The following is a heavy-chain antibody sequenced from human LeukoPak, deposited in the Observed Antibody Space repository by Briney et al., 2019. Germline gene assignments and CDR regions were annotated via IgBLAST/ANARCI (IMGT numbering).Heavy chain of an antibody. CDR3: ARARGDIVVVPAAIWFDP. V-gene: IGHV1-2*02. Sequence: GASVKVSCKASGYTFTGYYMHWVRQAPGQGLEWMGWIKPNSGGTNYAQKFQGRVSMTRDTSISTAYMELGRLRSDDTAVYYCARARGDIVVVPAAIWFDPWGQGTLVTVSS. CDR1: GYTFTGYY. J-gene: IGHJ5*02. CDR2: IKPNSGGT. D-gene: IGHD2-2*01.